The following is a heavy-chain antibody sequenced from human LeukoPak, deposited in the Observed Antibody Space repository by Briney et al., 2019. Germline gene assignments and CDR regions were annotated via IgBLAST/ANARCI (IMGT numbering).Heavy chain of an antibody. CDR2: ISRGSTTI. Sequence: GGSLRLSCGASGFSFGSYNMNWVRQAPGKGLEWVSSISRGSTTIYYADSVKGRFTISRDNAKNSLYLQMNSLRAEDTAVYYCARDGVEYGSGGFYFDYWGQGTLVTVSS. V-gene: IGHV3-48*01. CDR1: GFSFGSYN. CDR3: ARDGVEYGSGGFYFDY. J-gene: IGHJ4*02. D-gene: IGHD3-10*01.